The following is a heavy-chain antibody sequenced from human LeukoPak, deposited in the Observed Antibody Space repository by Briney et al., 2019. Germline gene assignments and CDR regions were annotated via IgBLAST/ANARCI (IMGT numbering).Heavy chain of an antibody. D-gene: IGHD4-17*01. J-gene: IGHJ6*02. CDR1: GGSFSGYY. CDR2: INHSGST. CDR3: ARGNGDTAGPYYYYYGMDV. V-gene: IGHV4-34*01. Sequence: SETLSLTCAVYGGSFSGYYWSWIRQPPGKGLEWIGEINHSGSTNYNPSLKSRVTISVDTSKNQFSLKLSSVTAADTAVYYCARGNGDTAGPYYYYYGMDVWGQGTTVTVSS.